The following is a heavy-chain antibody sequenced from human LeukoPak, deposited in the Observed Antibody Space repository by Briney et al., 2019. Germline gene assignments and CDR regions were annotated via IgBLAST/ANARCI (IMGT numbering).Heavy chain of an antibody. D-gene: IGHD6-19*01. Sequence: GGSLRLSCAASGFTFSSYGMHWVRQAPGKGLEWVAVISYDGSNKYYADSVKGRFTISRDNSKNTLYLQMNSLRAEDTAVYYCAKDSDAVLFDYWGQGTLVTVSS. CDR3: AKDSDAVLFDY. CDR1: GFTFSSYG. V-gene: IGHV3-30*18. CDR2: ISYDGSNK. J-gene: IGHJ4*02.